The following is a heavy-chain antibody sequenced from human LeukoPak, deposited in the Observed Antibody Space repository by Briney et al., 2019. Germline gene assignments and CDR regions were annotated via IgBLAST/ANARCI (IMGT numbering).Heavy chain of an antibody. Sequence: SVKVSCKASGGTFGSYAISWVRQAPGQGLEWMGRIIPILGIANYAQKFQGRVTITADKSTSTAYMELSSLRSEDTAVYYCARDPTAYYDFWSGPGFDPWGQGTLVTVSS. V-gene: IGHV1-69*04. J-gene: IGHJ5*02. D-gene: IGHD3-3*01. CDR3: ARDPTAYYDFWSGPGFDP. CDR1: GGTFGSYA. CDR2: IIPILGIA.